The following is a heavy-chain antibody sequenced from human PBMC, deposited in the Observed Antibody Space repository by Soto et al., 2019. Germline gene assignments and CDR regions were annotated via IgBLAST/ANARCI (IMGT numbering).Heavy chain of an antibody. CDR2: MNPNSGNT. CDR3: ARHSNYVGYYYGMDV. CDR1: GYTFTSYD. V-gene: IGHV1-8*01. J-gene: IGHJ6*02. Sequence: GASVKVSCKASGYTFTSYDINWVRQATGQGLEWMGWMNPNSGNTGYAQKFQGRVTMTRNTSISTAYMELGSLRSEDTAVYYCARHSNYVGYYYGMDVWGQGTTVTVSS. D-gene: IGHD4-4*01.